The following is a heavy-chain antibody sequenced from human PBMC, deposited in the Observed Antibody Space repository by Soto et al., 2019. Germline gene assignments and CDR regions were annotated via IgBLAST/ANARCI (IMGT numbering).Heavy chain of an antibody. Sequence: EVQLLESGGGLVQPGGSLRLSCAASGFTFSSYAMSWVRQAPGKGLEWVSAISGSGGSTYYADSVKGRFTISRDNSKNTLYLQRTSLRAEDTAVYYRAKGGTSNHRAFESWGQGTMGTVSS. D-gene: IGHD3-16*01. CDR2: ISGSGGST. CDR1: GFTFSSYA. V-gene: IGHV3-23*01. CDR3: AKGGTSNHRAFES. J-gene: IGHJ3*02.